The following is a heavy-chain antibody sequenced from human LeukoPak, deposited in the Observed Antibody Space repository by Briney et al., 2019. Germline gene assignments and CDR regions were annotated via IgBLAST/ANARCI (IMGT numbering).Heavy chain of an antibody. CDR3: ARDASRNRRSGHYYYYGMDV. Sequence: ASVKVSCKASGYTFTSYGISWVRQAPGQGLEWMGWISAYNGNTNYAQKLQGRVTMTTDTSTSTAYMELRSLRSDDTAVYYCARDASRNRRSGHYYYYGMDVWGQGTTVTVSS. D-gene: IGHD1-14*01. CDR2: ISAYNGNT. CDR1: GYTFTSYG. J-gene: IGHJ6*02. V-gene: IGHV1-18*01.